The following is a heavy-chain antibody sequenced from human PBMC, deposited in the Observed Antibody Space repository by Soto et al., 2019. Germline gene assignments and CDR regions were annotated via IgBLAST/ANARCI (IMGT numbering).Heavy chain of an antibody. CDR3: AKWGVRSPASYSSSWADYYYGMDV. V-gene: IGHV3-23*01. Sequence: EVQLLESGGGLVQPGGSLRLSCAASGFTFSTYAMSWVRQSPGKGLECVSGVTGGGGSTYYADSVKGRFTISRDNSKNPLYLQMNSLRAEDTAVYYCAKWGVRSPASYSSSWADYYYGMDVWGQGTTVTVSS. CDR2: VTGGGGST. D-gene: IGHD6-13*01. J-gene: IGHJ6*02. CDR1: GFTFSTYA.